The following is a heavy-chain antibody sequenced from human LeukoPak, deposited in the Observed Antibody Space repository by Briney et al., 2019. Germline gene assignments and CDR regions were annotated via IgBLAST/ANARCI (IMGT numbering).Heavy chain of an antibody. D-gene: IGHD3-16*01. V-gene: IGHV1-18*01. CDR3: AREGLGELTLDY. Sequence: GASVKVSCKSSGYTFTTYGITWVRQAPGQGLEWMGWISTDNGDTNYAQKLQGRVTMTTDTSTSTAYMELRSLRSDDTAVYYCAREGLGELTLDYWGQGTQVTVSS. J-gene: IGHJ4*02. CDR2: ISTDNGDT. CDR1: GYTFTTYG.